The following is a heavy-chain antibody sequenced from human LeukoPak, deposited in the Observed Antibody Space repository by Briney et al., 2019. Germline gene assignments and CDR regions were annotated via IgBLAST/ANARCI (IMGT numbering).Heavy chain of an antibody. CDR2: ISYDGSNK. CDR1: GFTFSSYG. Sequence: GGSLRLSCAASGFTFSSYGMHWVRQAPGKGLEWVAVISYDGSNKYYADSVKGRFTISRDNSKNTLYLQMNSLRAEDTAVYFCARAYDSSGYYPGYWGQGTLVTVSS. CDR3: ARAYDSSGYYPGY. D-gene: IGHD3-22*01. V-gene: IGHV3-30*03. J-gene: IGHJ4*02.